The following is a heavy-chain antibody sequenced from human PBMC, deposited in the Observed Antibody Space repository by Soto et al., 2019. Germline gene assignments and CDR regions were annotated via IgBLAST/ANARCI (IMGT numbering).Heavy chain of an antibody. Sequence: ESGGGVVQPGRSLRLSCAASGFTFSNHAMHWVRQAPGKGLELVAIISYDGSNKYYAESVRGRFTVSRDNPKNTLYLQMSTLRPEDTAVYYCARDLSRGITMIALEIHYWGQGTLVTVSS. D-gene: IGHD3-22*01. CDR3: ARDLSRGITMIALEIHY. CDR1: GFTFSNHA. CDR2: ISYDGSNK. J-gene: IGHJ4*02. V-gene: IGHV3-30-3*01.